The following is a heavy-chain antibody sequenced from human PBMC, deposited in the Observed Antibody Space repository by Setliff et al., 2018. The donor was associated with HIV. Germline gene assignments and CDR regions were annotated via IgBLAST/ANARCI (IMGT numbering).Heavy chain of an antibody. CDR2: IAYSGTTMYF. J-gene: IGHJ4*02. CDR1: GGSFIGSSFQ. Sequence: PSETLSLTCNVSGGSFIGSSFQSTWIRQAPGKGLEWIGAIAYSGTTMYFNYNPSLESRLSLSEDTSRHQFSLKLTSVTADDTGIYYCARSPPFAYWGQGLLVTVSS. CDR3: ARSPPFAY. V-gene: IGHV4-39*07.